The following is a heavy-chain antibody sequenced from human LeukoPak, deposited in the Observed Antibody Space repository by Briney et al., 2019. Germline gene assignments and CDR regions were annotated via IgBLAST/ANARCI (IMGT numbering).Heavy chain of an antibody. V-gene: IGHV5-51*01. D-gene: IGHD4-23*01. CDR1: GYSFTSYW. J-gene: IGHJ6*03. CDR3: ARQDGGKSHYYYYYMDV. CDR2: IYPGDSDT. Sequence: GKSLKISCKGSGYSFTSYWIGWVRQMPGKGLEWMGIIYPGDSDTRYSPSFQGQVTISADKSISTAYLQWSSLKASDTAMYYCARQDGGKSHYYYYYMDVWGKGTTVTVSS.